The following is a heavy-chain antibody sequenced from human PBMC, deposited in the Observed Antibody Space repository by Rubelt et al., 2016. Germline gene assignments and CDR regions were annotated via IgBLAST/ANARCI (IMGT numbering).Heavy chain of an antibody. CDR3: ARRNIVATIGFDY. Sequence: QVQLQQWGAGLLKPSETLSLTCAVYGGSFSGYYWSWIRQPPGKGLEWIGEINHSGSTNYNPSLKGRVTISVDTSKNQFSLKLSSVTAADTAVYYCARRNIVATIGFDYWGQGTLVTVSS. CDR1: GGSFSGYY. CDR2: INHSGST. D-gene: IGHD5-12*01. V-gene: IGHV4-34*01. J-gene: IGHJ4*02.